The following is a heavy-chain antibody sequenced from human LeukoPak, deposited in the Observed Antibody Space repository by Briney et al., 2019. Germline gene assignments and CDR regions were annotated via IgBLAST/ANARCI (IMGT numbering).Heavy chain of an antibody. CDR1: GGSISSSSYY. V-gene: IGHV4-39*01. Sequence: SETLSLTCTVSGGSISSSSYYWGWIRQPPGKGLEWIGSIYYSGSTYYNPSLKSRVTISVDTSKNQFSLKLSSVTAADTAVYYCASSVRGWLQFDYWGQGTLVTVSS. D-gene: IGHD5-24*01. CDR3: ASSVRGWLQFDY. J-gene: IGHJ4*02. CDR2: IYYSGST.